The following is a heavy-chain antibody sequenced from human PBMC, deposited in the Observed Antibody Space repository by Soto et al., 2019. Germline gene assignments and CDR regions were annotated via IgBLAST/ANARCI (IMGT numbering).Heavy chain of an antibody. D-gene: IGHD3-10*01. CDR3: ARDVYYYGSGDYYYGMDV. V-gene: IGHV1-2*04. CDR2: INPNSGGT. CDR1: GYTFTGYY. Sequence: GASVKVSCKASGYTFTGYYMHWVRQAPGQGLEWMGWINPNSGGTNYAQKFQGWVTITRDTSISTAYMELSRLRSDDTAVYYCARDVYYYGSGDYYYGMDVWGQGTTVTVSS. J-gene: IGHJ6*02.